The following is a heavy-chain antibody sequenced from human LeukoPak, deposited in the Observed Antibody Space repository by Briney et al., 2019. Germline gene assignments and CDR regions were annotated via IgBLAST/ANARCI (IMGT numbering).Heavy chain of an antibody. CDR2: ISGSGGST. J-gene: IGHJ4*02. Sequence: PGGSLRLSCAASGFTFSSYAMSWVRQAPGKGLEWVSAISGSGGSTYYADSVKGRFTISRDNSKNTLYLQMNSLRAEDTAVYYCAKDGSGSYYSYYFGYWGQGTLVTVSS. V-gene: IGHV3-23*01. D-gene: IGHD1-26*01. CDR1: GFTFSSYA. CDR3: AKDGSGSYYSYYFGY.